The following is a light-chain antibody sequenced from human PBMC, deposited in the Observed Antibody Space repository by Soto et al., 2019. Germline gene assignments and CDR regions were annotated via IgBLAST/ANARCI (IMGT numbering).Light chain of an antibody. V-gene: IGKV4-1*01. CDR1: QRVLYSSNKKNY. J-gene: IGKJ2*01. Sequence: DIVMTQSPDSLAVSLGERATINCKSSQRVLYSSNKKNYLAWYQLKPGQPPKLLIYWASTRESGVPARFSGRGSWSDFTLAISSLQAEDVAVYYCHHYYSTPYTFGQGTKLEI. CDR3: HHYYSTPYT. CDR2: WAS.